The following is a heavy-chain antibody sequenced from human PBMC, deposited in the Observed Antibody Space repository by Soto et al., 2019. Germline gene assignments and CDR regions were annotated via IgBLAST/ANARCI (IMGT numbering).Heavy chain of an antibody. CDR1: GGSISSGGYY. CDR3: ARTYGDYKKSAFDI. Sequence: PSETLSLTSTVSGGSISSGGYYWSWIRQHPGKGLEWIGYTYYSGSTYYNPSLKSRVTISVDTSKNQFSLKLSSVTAADTAVYYCARTYGDYKKSAFDIWGQGTMVTVSS. V-gene: IGHV4-31*03. J-gene: IGHJ3*02. CDR2: TYYSGST. D-gene: IGHD4-17*01.